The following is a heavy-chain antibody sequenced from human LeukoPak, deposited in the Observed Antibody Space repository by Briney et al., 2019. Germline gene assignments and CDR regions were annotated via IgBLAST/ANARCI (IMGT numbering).Heavy chain of an antibody. CDR2: IRSYSSYI. CDR3: ARFAEVYYYVDV. CDR1: GFTLDNYN. D-gene: IGHD2-21*01. V-gene: IGHV3-21*01. J-gene: IGHJ6*03. Sequence: GGSLRLSCAASGFTLDNYNFNWVRQAPGKGLVWVASIRSYSSYIHYADSVKGRFTISRDDAKKSLYLQMDSLRAEDTAVYFCARFAEVYYYVDVWGTGTTVIVSS.